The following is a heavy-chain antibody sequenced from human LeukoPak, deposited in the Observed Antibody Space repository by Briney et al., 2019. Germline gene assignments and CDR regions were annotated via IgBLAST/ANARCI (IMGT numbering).Heavy chain of an antibody. D-gene: IGHD1-26*01. CDR3: AKGSKSRYTGSFLDY. CDR2: ISSSSSYI. CDR1: GFTFSSYS. Sequence: GGSLRLSCAASGFTFSSYSMNWVRQAPGKGLEWVSSISSSSSYIYYADSVKGRFTISRDNAKNSLYLQMNSLRPEDTAVYYCAKGSKSRYTGSFLDYWGHGILVTVSS. J-gene: IGHJ4*01. V-gene: IGHV3-21*04.